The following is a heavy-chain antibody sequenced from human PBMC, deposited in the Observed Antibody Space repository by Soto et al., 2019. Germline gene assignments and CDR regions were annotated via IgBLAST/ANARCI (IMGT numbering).Heavy chain of an antibody. D-gene: IGHD3-9*01. CDR1: GVSITPYF. Sequence: QVQLQESGPGLVKPSETLSLTCTVSGVSITPYFWCWIRQPAGKAPEGVGHIYASGRTTYNPSLKSRVPLFLCQTQVSLRITSVTAADTAVYYCARHFDVDPSLDQYYFDLWGRGALVTVSS. CDR2: IYASGRT. CDR3: ARHFDVDPSLDQYYFDL. V-gene: IGHV4-4*07. J-gene: IGHJ2*01.